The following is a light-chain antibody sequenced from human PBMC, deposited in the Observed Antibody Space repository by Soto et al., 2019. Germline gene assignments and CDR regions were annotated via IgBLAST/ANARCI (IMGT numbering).Light chain of an antibody. V-gene: IGLV2-14*01. CDR3: DSYTSSRAYV. J-gene: IGLJ1*01. CDR2: EVS. Sequence: QSVLTQSASVSGSPGQSITISCTGTSSDVGGSNYVSWYQQQAGKAPKLIIHEVSNRPSGVSNRFSGSKSGNTASLTISGLQAEDEADYYCDSYTSSRAYVFGIGTKVTVL. CDR1: SSDVGGSNY.